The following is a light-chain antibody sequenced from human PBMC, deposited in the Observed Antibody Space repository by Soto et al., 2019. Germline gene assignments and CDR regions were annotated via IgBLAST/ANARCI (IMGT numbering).Light chain of an antibody. Sequence: EIGLTQSPGTLSVSGRERATLSFRTGQSVLSNYVAWYQHKPGQAPRLLIFEASTTATGIPDRFSGSGSGTEFTLTISSLQSDDFALYYCQQYKYYARTFGQGTKVDIK. J-gene: IGKJ1*01. CDR1: QSVLSN. V-gene: IGKV3D-15*01. CDR2: EAS. CDR3: QQYKYYART.